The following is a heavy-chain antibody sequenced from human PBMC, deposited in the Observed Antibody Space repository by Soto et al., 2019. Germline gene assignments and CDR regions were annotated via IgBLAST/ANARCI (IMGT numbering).Heavy chain of an antibody. CDR1: GFTFSSYS. D-gene: IGHD3-3*01. Sequence: EVQLVESGGGLVQPGGSLRLSCAASGFTFSSYSMNWVRQAPGKGLEWVSYISSSSSTIYYADSVKGRFTISRDNAKNSLYLQMNSLRDEDTAVYYCARAPTSPYYDFWSGYYGARYYGMDVWGQGTTVTVSS. J-gene: IGHJ6*02. CDR2: ISSSSSTI. CDR3: ARAPTSPYYDFWSGYYGARYYGMDV. V-gene: IGHV3-48*02.